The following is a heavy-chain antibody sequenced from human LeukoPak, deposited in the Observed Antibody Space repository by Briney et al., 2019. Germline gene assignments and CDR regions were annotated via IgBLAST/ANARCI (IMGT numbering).Heavy chain of an antibody. D-gene: IGHD6-13*01. J-gene: IGHJ4*02. CDR3: ARPTWYIY. V-gene: IGHV3-7*01. CDR1: GFTFGSYW. Sequence: GGSLRLSCAASGFTFGSYWMSWVRQAQGKGLEWVANIKQDGSETYYVDSVKGRFTISRDNAKNSLYLQMNSLRAEDTAVYYCARPTWYIYWGQGTLVTVSS. CDR2: IKQDGSET.